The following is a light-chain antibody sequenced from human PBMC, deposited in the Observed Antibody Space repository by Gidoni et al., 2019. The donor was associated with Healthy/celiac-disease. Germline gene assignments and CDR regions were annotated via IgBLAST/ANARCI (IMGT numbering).Light chain of an antibody. Sequence: IFMTQSPATLSVSPGERATLSCTASQSVSSNLAWYQQKPGQAPRRRIYGASTRATGIPARFSGSGSGTEFTLTISRLQSEDFAVDDCQQYNNWAPVTFXXXTKVEIK. CDR3: QQYNNWAPVT. CDR1: QSVSSN. V-gene: IGKV3D-15*01. J-gene: IGKJ1*01. CDR2: GAS.